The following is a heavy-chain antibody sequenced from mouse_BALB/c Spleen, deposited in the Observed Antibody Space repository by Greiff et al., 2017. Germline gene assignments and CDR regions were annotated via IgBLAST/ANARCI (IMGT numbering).Heavy chain of an antibody. CDR3: ARGEYDGFAY. CDR2: IWAGGST. J-gene: IGHJ3*01. D-gene: IGHD2-14*01. V-gene: IGHV2-9*02. CDR1: GFSLTSYG. Sequence: QVQLQQSGPGLVAPSQSLSITCTVSGFSLTSYGVHWVRQPPGKGLEWLGVIWAGGSTNYNSGLMSRLSISKDNSKSQVFLKMNSLQTDDTAMYYCARGEYDGFAYWGQGTLVTVSA.